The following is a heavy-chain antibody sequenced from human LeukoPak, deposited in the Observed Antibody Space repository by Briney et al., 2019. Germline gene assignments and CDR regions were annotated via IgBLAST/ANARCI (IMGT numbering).Heavy chain of an antibody. V-gene: IGHV3-23*01. CDR1: GFTFSSYA. Sequence: GGSLRLSCAASGFTFSSYAMHWVRQAPGKGLEWVSTIHGGGDVTYYADSVKGRFTISRDNSKNTLYLQMNSLRAEDTAVYYCAKDGLVSYYYDSSGYYLNWFDPWGQGTLVTVSS. J-gene: IGHJ5*02. CDR2: IHGGGDVT. CDR3: AKDGLVSYYYDSSGYYLNWFDP. D-gene: IGHD3-22*01.